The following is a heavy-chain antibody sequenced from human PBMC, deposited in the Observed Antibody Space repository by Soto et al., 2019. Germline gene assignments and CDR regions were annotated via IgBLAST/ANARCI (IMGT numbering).Heavy chain of an antibody. CDR3: AKDATRPGYYYYYMDV. V-gene: IGHV3-9*01. J-gene: IGHJ6*03. CDR1: GFTFDDYA. Sequence: EVQLVESGGGLVQPGRSLRLSCAASGFTFDDYAMHWVRQAPGKGLEWVSGITWNSGSIGYADSVKGRFTISRDNAKNSLYLQMNSLRAEDTDLYYCAKDATRPGYYYYYMDVWGKGTTVTVSS. CDR2: ITWNSGSI.